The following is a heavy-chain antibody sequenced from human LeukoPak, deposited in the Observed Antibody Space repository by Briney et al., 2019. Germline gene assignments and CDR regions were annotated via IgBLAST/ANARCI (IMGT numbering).Heavy chain of an antibody. J-gene: IGHJ4*02. D-gene: IGHD1-26*01. CDR2: ISSSSSNT. V-gene: IGHV3-11*06. Sequence: GGSLRLSCAASGFTFSDYYMSGIRQAPGKGLEWVSYISSSSSNTKYADSVKGRFTISRDNAKSSLYLQMNSLGAEDTAVYYCARDSVSVVGADYWGQGTLVTVSS. CDR3: ARDSVSVVGADY. CDR1: GFTFSDYY.